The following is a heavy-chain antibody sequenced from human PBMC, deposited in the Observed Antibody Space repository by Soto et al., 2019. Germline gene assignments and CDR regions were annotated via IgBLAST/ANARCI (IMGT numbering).Heavy chain of an antibody. CDR2: INHSGST. V-gene: IGHV4-34*01. CDR1: GGSFSGYY. D-gene: IGHD4-17*01. CDR3: ASKADYGDYSDY. Sequence: SETLSLTCAFYGGSFSGYYWSLIRQPPGKGLEWIGEINHSGSTNYNPSLKSRVTISVDTSKNQFSLKLSSVTAADTAVYYCASKADYGDYSDYWGQGTLVTVSS. J-gene: IGHJ4*02.